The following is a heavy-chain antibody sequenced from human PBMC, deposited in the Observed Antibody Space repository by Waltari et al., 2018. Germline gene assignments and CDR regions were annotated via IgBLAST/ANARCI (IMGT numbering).Heavy chain of an antibody. CDR1: GFTFSDYA. J-gene: IGHJ4*02. CDR3: ARDVYASGGDYFDG. V-gene: IGHV3-21*01. Sequence: EVQLVESGGGLVKPGGSLRLSCAASGFTFSDYAMNWIRQSPGRGLEWISSIGYRTGYIFYADSVKGRFTISRDNANNLLYLHMSGLRVEDTAVYFCARDVYASGGDYFDGWGQGTLVTVSS. D-gene: IGHD2-8*01. CDR2: IGYRTGYI.